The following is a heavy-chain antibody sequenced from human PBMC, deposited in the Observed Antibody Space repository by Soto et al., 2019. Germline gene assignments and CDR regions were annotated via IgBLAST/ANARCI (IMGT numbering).Heavy chain of an antibody. CDR3: ARLAGYSSGWFTFVDY. V-gene: IGHV1-2*02. CDR2: INPNSGGT. J-gene: IGHJ4*02. D-gene: IGHD6-19*01. Sequence: ASVKVSCKASGYTFTGYYMHWVRQAPGQGLEWMGWINPNSGGTNYAQKFQGQVTISADKSISTAYLQWSSLKASDTAMYYCARLAGYSSGWFTFVDYWGQGTLVTVSS. CDR1: GYTFTGYY.